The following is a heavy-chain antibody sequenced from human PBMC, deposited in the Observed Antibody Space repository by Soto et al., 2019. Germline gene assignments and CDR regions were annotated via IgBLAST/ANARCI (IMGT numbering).Heavy chain of an antibody. CDR2: TYYRSKWYN. Sequence: PSQTLSLTCVISGDSVSSDTVVWNWIRQSPSRGLEWLGRTYYRSKWYNGYVVFVKSRITINPDTSKNQFSLQLNSVTPEDTAVYYCARGIYDTSVGTAFDVWGQGTKVTVSS. J-gene: IGHJ3*01. CDR3: ARGIYDTSVGTAFDV. CDR1: GDSVSSDTVV. V-gene: IGHV6-1*01. D-gene: IGHD3-22*01.